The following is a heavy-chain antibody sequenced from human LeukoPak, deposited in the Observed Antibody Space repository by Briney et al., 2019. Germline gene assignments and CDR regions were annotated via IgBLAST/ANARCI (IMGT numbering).Heavy chain of an antibody. Sequence: GGSLRLSCAASGFTFSSYAMSWVRQAPGKGLEWVSLIYSGGSTYYADSVKGRFTISRDKSKNTLYLQMNSLRAEDTAVYYCARDRYSSGFPNLLSGAFDIWGQGTMVTVSS. V-gene: IGHV3-66*01. CDR1: GFTFSSYA. J-gene: IGHJ3*02. CDR2: IYSGGST. CDR3: ARDRYSSGFPNLLSGAFDI. D-gene: IGHD6-19*01.